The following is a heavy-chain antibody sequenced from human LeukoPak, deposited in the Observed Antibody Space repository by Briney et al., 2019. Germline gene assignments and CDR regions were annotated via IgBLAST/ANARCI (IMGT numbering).Heavy chain of an antibody. CDR3: VRDSPDGYTYGHYYYYMDV. Sequence: PSETLSLTCAVYGGSFSGYYWSWIRQPPGKGLEWIGEINHSGSTNYNPSLKSRVTISVDTSKNQFSLKLSSVTAADTAVYFCVRDSPDGYTYGHYYYYMDVRGKGTTVTVSS. CDR2: INHSGST. D-gene: IGHD5-18*01. V-gene: IGHV4-34*01. CDR1: GGSFSGYY. J-gene: IGHJ6*03.